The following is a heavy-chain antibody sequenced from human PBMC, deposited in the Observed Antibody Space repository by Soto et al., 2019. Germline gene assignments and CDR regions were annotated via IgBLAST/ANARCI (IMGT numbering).Heavy chain of an antibody. CDR1: GYTFTSYG. J-gene: IGHJ5*02. CDR3: ARGRGCSSTSCSSSFDP. D-gene: IGHD2-2*01. V-gene: IGHV1-18*04. CDR2: ISAYNGNT. Sequence: ASVKVSCKASGYTFTSYGLSGVPKLPGHGLEWLGWISAYNGNTNYAQNIQGRVTMTTDTSTSTAYMELRSLRSDDTAVYYCARGRGCSSTSCSSSFDPWG.